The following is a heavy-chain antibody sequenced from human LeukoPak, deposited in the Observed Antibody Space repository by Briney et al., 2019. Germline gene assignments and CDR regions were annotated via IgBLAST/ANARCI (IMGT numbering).Heavy chain of an antibody. CDR2: IYTSGST. D-gene: IGHD6-13*01. CDR1: GGSISSGSYY. Sequence: SETLSLTCTVSGGSISSGSYYWSWIRQPAGKGLEWIGRIYTSGSTNYNPSLKSRVTISVDTSKNQFSLKLSSVTAADTAMYYCARDVGITVADSFDPWGQGTLVTVSP. J-gene: IGHJ5*02. V-gene: IGHV4-61*02. CDR3: ARDVGITVADSFDP.